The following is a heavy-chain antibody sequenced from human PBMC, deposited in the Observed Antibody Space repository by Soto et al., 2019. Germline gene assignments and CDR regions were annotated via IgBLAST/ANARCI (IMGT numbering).Heavy chain of an antibody. J-gene: IGHJ3*01. CDR1: GFTFSATV. D-gene: IGHD1-26*01. V-gene: IGHV1-3*01. CDR3: ARDIVSFGPRANGALDV. CDR2: INPANGNT. Sequence: QVQLVQSGAELKKPGASVNISCQASGFTFSATVINWVRQGPGQRLEWMGWINPANGNTRYSEPFQGRVSISSLSSASTAYVALSDLTSEDTAVYCCARDIVSFGPRANGALDVWGQGTMITVSS.